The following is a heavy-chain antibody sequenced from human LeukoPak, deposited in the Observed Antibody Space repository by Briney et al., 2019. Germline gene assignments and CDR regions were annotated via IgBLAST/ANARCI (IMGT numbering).Heavy chain of an antibody. CDR2: IYHSGST. CDR3: ARVGYSYGFDYYYYMDV. D-gene: IGHD5-18*01. V-gene: IGHV4-38-2*02. J-gene: IGHJ6*03. Sequence: PETLSLTCTVSGYSLSSGYYWGWIRQPPGKGLEWIGSIYHSGSTYYNPSLKSRVTISVDTSKNQFSLKLSSVTAADTAVYYCARVGYSYGFDYYYYMDVWGKGTTVTVSS. CDR1: GYSLSSGYY.